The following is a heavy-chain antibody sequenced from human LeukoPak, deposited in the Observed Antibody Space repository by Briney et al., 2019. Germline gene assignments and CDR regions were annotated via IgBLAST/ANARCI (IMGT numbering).Heavy chain of an antibody. CDR2: IYYSGST. V-gene: IGHV4-59*01. CDR3: AGIDYQAVR. CDR1: GGSISSYY. Sequence: SETLSLTCTVSGGSISSYYWSWIRQPPGKGLEWIGYIYYSGSTNYNPSLKSRVTISVDTSKNQFSLKLSSVTAAGTAVYYCAGIDYQAVRWGQGTLVTVSS. D-gene: IGHD6-6*01. J-gene: IGHJ4*02.